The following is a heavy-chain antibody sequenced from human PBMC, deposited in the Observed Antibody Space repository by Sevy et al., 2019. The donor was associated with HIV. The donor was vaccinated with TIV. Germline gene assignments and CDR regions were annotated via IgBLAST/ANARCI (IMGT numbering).Heavy chain of an antibody. CDR2: TYYRSKWYN. CDR3: ARGVSLYYDISGYLVDY. V-gene: IGHV6-1*01. Sequence: QSQTLSLTCAISGDSVSTNSAAWNWIRQSPSRGLEWLGRTYYRSKWYNDYAVSVKSRITINPDTSKNQFSLHLNSVTPEDTAVHYCARGVSLYYDISGYLVDYWGQGTLVTVSS. CDR1: GDSVSTNSAA. J-gene: IGHJ4*02. D-gene: IGHD3-22*01.